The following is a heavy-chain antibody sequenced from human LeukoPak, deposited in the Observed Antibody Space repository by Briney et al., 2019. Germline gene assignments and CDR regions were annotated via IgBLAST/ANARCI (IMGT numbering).Heavy chain of an antibody. CDR2: INHSGST. V-gene: IGHV4-34*01. J-gene: IGHJ4*02. Sequence: SETLSLTCAVYGGSFSGYYWSWIRQPPGKGLEWIGEINHSGSTNYNPSLKSRVTISVDTSKNQFSLKLSPVTAADTAVYYCARRSPPQYSSGWYADYWGQGTLVTVSS. CDR3: ARRSPPQYSSGWYADY. D-gene: IGHD6-19*01. CDR1: GGSFSGYY.